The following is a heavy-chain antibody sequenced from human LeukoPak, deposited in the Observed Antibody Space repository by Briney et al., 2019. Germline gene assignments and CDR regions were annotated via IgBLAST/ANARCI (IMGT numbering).Heavy chain of an antibody. J-gene: IGHJ5*02. D-gene: IGHD5-24*01. CDR3: ARAPLVLQYRWWFDP. Sequence: GGSLRLSCVASGFTFSRNWMSWVRQAPVKGLEWVANIKTDGSETHYVDSVKGRFTISRDNAKNSLYLQMNSLRAEDTAVYHCARAPLVLQYRWWFDPWGQGTLVTVSS. V-gene: IGHV3-7*01. CDR2: IKTDGSET. CDR1: GFTFSRNW.